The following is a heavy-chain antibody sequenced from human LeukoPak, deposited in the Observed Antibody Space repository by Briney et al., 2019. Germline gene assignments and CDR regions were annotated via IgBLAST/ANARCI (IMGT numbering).Heavy chain of an antibody. D-gene: IGHD6-13*01. Sequence: ASVKVSCKASGGTFSSYAISWVRQAPGQGHEWMGGIIPIFGTVNYAQKFQGRVTITADESTSTAYMELSSLRSEDTAVYYCARGEKPGIAAAGTKYWGQGTLVTVSS. CDR3: ARGEKPGIAAAGTKY. CDR1: GGTFSSYA. V-gene: IGHV1-69*13. J-gene: IGHJ4*02. CDR2: IIPIFGTV.